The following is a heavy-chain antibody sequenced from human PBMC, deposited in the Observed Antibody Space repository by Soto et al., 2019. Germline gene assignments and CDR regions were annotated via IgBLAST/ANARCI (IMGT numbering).Heavy chain of an antibody. CDR1: GVTFSDCY. J-gene: IGHJ6*02. D-gene: IGHD3-10*01. CDR3: ARVRFGEWGYAMDV. V-gene: IGHV3-11*01. CDR2: ISSSGTSI. Sequence: QVQLVESGGGLVKPGGSLRLSCAVSGVTFSDCYMNWVRQAPGKGLEWVSYISSSGTSINYAGSVKGQFTISRDNAKNSLYVQMNSLRGEDKAMYYCARVRFGEWGYAMDVWGQGTKVTVSS.